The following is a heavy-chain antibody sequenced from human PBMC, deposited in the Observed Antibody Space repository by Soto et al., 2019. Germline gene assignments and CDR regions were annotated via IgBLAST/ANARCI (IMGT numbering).Heavy chain of an antibody. CDR3: GRDMRALIPFPWDH. Sequence: ASVKVSCKASGYTFRNYGITWVRQAPGQGLEYMGWISPYNGNTLYAQNFQGRLTMTTDTSTRTIYMDLTSLRSDDTAVYFCGRDMRALIPFPWDHWGQGTLVTAPQ. V-gene: IGHV1-18*01. CDR2: ISPYNGNT. J-gene: IGHJ4*02. CDR1: GYTFRNYG. D-gene: IGHD3-16*01.